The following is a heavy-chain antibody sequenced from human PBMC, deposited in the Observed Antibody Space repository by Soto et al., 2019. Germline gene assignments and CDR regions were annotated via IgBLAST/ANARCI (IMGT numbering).Heavy chain of an antibody. CDR3: ARVVPGAEAWFGP. D-gene: IGHD2-2*01. CDR2: ISLYSDGT. Sequence: ASVKVSCKTSGYTFSNYCITWVRQAPGQPLECLGWISLYSDGTNYAQKFQGRVSMTTDTSTTTAYMELRSLRSDDTAVYYCARVVPGAEAWFGPWGQGTLVTVS. J-gene: IGHJ5*02. CDR1: GYTFSNYC. V-gene: IGHV1-18*01.